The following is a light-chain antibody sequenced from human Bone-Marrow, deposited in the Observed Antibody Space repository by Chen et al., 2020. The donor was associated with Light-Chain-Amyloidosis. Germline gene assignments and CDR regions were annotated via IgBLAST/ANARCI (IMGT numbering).Light chain of an antibody. CDR3: QSADSSGTYEVI. J-gene: IGLJ2*01. CDR1: DLPTKY. V-gene: IGLV3-25*02. Sequence: SYELTQPPSVSVSPGQTSRITCSGDDLPTKYAYWYQQKPGRAPVLVIHRDTERHSGISERFSGSSSGTTATLTISGVQAEEEADYHCQSADSSGTYEVIFGGGTKLTVL. CDR2: RDT.